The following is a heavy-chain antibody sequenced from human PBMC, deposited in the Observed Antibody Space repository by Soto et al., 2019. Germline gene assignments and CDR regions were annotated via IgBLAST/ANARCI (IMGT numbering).Heavy chain of an antibody. CDR3: ARDSSGYFDR. D-gene: IGHD3-22*01. V-gene: IGHV4-31*03. CDR1: DGSSSSGGYY. J-gene: IGHJ5*02. Sequence: SETLSLTCSVADGSSSSGGYYWSWIRQHPGKGLEWIGYIYYSGSTYYNPSLKSRVTISVDTSKNQFSLKLSSVTAADTAVYYCARDSSGYFDRWGQGTLVTV. CDR2: IYYSGST.